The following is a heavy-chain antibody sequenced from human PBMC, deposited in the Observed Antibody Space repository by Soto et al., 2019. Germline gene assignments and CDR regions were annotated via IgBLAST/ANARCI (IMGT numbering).Heavy chain of an antibody. J-gene: IGHJ4*02. V-gene: IGHV3-23*01. Sequence: EVQLLESGGGLVQPGGSLRLSCTASGFTFSTYAMSWVRQASGKGLEWVSTISDSGSTYYADSVKDRFTISRDNSKNTLYLEMNSLRAEDTAVYYCAKDKGGRYCSRTSCLYSFDYWGQVTLVTVSS. CDR1: GFTFSTYA. CDR3: AKDKGGRYCSRTSCLYSFDY. CDR2: ISDSGST. D-gene: IGHD2-2*01.